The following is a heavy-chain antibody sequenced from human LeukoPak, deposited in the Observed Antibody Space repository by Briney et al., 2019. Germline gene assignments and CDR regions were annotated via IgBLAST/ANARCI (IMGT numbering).Heavy chain of an antibody. J-gene: IGHJ4*02. CDR1: GGSFSGYY. CDR3: ARQAGTMVRHFDY. V-gene: IGHV4-34*01. D-gene: IGHD3-10*01. CDR2: IYYSGST. Sequence: PSETLSLTCAVYGGSFSGYYWSWIRQPPGKGLEWIGSIYYSGSTYYNPSLKSRVTISVDTSKNQFSLKLSSVTATDTAVYYCARQAGTMVRHFDYWGQGTLVTVSS.